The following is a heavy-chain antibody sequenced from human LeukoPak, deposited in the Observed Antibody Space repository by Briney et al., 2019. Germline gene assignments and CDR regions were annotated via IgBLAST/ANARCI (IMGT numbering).Heavy chain of an antibody. CDR1: GFTFSSYG. V-gene: IGHV3-30*18. CDR3: AKSGIVARLGGFDY. J-gene: IGHJ4*02. D-gene: IGHD5-12*01. Sequence: GGSLRLSCAASGFTFSSYGMHWVRQAPGKGLEWVAVISYDGSNKYYADSVKGRFTISRDNSKNTLYLQMNSLRAEDTAVYYCAKSGIVARLGGFDYWGQGTLVTVSS. CDR2: ISYDGSNK.